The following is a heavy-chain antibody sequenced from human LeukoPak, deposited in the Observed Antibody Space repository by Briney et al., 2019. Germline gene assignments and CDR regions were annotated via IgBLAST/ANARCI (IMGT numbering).Heavy chain of an antibody. Sequence: SETLSLTCAVYGGSFSGYYWSWIRQPPGKGLEWIGEINHSGSTNYNPSPKSRVTISVDTSKNQFSLKLSSVTAADTAVYYCARGRGSGYYFRRVKALDYWGQGTLVTVSS. V-gene: IGHV4-34*01. D-gene: IGHD3-22*01. CDR2: INHSGST. CDR3: ARGRGSGYYFRRVKALDY. CDR1: GGSFSGYY. J-gene: IGHJ4*02.